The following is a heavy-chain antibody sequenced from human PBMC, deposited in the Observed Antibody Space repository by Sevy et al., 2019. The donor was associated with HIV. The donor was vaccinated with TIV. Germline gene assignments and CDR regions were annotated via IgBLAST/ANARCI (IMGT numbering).Heavy chain of an antibody. D-gene: IGHD1-26*01. V-gene: IGHV3-74*01. CDR2: INSDGSST. J-gene: IGHJ6*02. CDR3: ARDMSGSYRYYYYGMDV. CDR1: GFTFSSYW. Sequence: GGSLRLSCAASGFTFSSYWMHWVRQAPGKGLVWVSRINSDGSSTSYADSVKGRFTISRDNAKNTLYLQMNSLRADDTAVYYCARDMSGSYRYYYYGMDVWGQGTTVTVSS.